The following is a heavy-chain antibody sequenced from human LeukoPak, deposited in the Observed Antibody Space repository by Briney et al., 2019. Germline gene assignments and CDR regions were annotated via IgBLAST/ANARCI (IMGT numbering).Heavy chain of an antibody. CDR1: GFTFTSYW. D-gene: IGHD2-21*02. V-gene: IGHV3-7*03. CDR2: IKQDGSEK. J-gene: IGHJ5*02. CDR3: AKDKTDIWFDP. Sequence: GGSLRLSCAASGFTFTSYWVSWVRQAPGKGLEWVANIKQDGSEKYYVDSVKGRFTISRDNAKNSVYLQMNSLRAEDTAVYYCAKDKTDIWFDPWGQGTLVTVSS.